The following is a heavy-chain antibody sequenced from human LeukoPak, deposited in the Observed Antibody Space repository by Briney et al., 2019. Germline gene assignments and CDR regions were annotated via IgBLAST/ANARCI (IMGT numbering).Heavy chain of an antibody. CDR3: AKESYYGSGSLNGMDV. CDR2: ISWNSGSI. D-gene: IGHD3-10*01. Sequence: PGRSLRLSCAASGFTFDDYAMHWVRQAPGKGLEWVSGISWNSGSIGYADSVKGRFTISRDNAKNSLYLQMNSLRAEDTALYYCAKESYYGSGSLNGMDVWGQGTTVTVSS. J-gene: IGHJ6*02. CDR1: GFTFDDYA. V-gene: IGHV3-9*01.